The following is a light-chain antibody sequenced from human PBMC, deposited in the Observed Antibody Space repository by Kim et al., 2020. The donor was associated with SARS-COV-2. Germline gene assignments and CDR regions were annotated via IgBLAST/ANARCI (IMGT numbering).Light chain of an antibody. CDR2: EDS. Sequence: NFMLTQPHSVSESPGNTVTISCTRTSGNIADNYVQWYQQRPGSAPTIVIYEDSERPSGVPDRFSGSIDTSSSSASLTISGLKTEDEADYYCQSYDISNVIFGGGTQLIVL. J-gene: IGLJ2*01. CDR1: SGNIADNY. CDR3: QSYDISNVI. V-gene: IGLV6-57*04.